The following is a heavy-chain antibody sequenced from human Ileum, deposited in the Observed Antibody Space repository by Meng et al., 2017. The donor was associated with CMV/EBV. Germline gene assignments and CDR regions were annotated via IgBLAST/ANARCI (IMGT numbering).Heavy chain of an antibody. Sequence: ASVKVSCKASGYTFTSYGISWVRQAPGQGLEWMGWISAYNGNTNYAQKLQGRVTTTTDTSTSTAYMELRSLRSDDTAVYYCARDLHFAGYSYENYFDYWGQGTLVTVSS. CDR3: ARDLHFAGYSYENYFDY. J-gene: IGHJ4*02. V-gene: IGHV1-18*01. CDR1: GYTFTSYG. CDR2: ISAYNGNT. D-gene: IGHD5-18*01.